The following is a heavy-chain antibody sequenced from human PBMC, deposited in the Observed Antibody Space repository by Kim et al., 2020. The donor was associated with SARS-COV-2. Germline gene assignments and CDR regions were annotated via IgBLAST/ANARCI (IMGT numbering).Heavy chain of an antibody. Sequence: ASVKVSCKASGYTFTSYGISWVRQAPGQGLEWMGWISAYNGNTNYAQKLQGRVTMTTDTSTSTAYMELRSLRSDDTAVYYCARTYYDILTGYYGPVSVRSMDVWGQGTTVTVSS. V-gene: IGHV1-18*01. D-gene: IGHD3-9*01. CDR2: ISAYNGNT. CDR3: ARTYYDILTGYYGPVSVRSMDV. J-gene: IGHJ6*02. CDR1: GYTFTSYG.